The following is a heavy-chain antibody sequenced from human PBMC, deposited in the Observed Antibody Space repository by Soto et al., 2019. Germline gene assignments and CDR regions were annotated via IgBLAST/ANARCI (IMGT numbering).Heavy chain of an antibody. J-gene: IGHJ5*02. Sequence: PSETLSLTCTVSGGSISKSSYYWVWIRQPPGKGLEWVGSMSYSGSTYYNPSLKSRVAISVDTSKNQLSLQVSSVTAADTAVYYCSRRAPEGFDPWGQGTLVTVLL. CDR3: SRRAPEGFDP. CDR2: MSYSGST. V-gene: IGHV4-39*01. CDR1: GGSISKSSYY.